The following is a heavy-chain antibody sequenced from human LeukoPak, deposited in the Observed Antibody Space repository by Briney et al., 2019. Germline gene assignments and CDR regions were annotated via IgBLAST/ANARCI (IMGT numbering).Heavy chain of an antibody. V-gene: IGHV4-59*01. D-gene: IGHD3-10*01. CDR3: ARDLYGSGSLS. CDR1: GGSISSYY. CDR2: IYYSGST. J-gene: IGHJ4*02. Sequence: NSSETLSLTCTVSGGSISSYYWSWIRQPPGKGLEWIGYIYYSGSTNYNPSLKSRVTISVDTSKNQFSLKLSSVTAADTAVYYRARDLYGSGSLSWGQGALVTVSS.